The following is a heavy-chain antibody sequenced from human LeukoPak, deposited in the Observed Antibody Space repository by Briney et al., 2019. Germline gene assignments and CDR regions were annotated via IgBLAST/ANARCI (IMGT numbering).Heavy chain of an antibody. CDR2: ISAYNGNT. J-gene: IGHJ5*02. CDR3: AREMGIAAGGGFDP. Sequence: ASVKVSCKASGYTFTSYGISWVRQAPGQGLEWMGWISAYNGNTNYAQKLQGRVSMTTDTSTSTACMELRSLRSDDTAVYYCAREMGIAAGGGFDPWGQGTLVTVSS. CDR1: GYTFTSYG. D-gene: IGHD6-13*01. V-gene: IGHV1-18*01.